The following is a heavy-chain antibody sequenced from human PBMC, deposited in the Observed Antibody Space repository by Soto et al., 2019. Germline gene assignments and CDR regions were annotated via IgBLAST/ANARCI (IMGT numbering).Heavy chain of an antibody. Sequence: QVQLQQWGAGLLKPSETLSLTCAVYGGSFSGYYWSWIRQPPGKGLEWIGEINHSGSTNYNPSLKSRVTISVDTSKNQFSLELSSVTAADTAVYYCARGLGKILYDFWRKPEYFDYWGQGTLVTVSS. D-gene: IGHD3-3*01. CDR3: ARGLGKILYDFWRKPEYFDY. V-gene: IGHV4-34*01. CDR1: GGSFSGYY. CDR2: INHSGST. J-gene: IGHJ4*02.